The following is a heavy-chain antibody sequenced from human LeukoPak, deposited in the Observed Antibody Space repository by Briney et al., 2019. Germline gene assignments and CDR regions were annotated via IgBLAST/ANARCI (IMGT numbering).Heavy chain of an antibody. Sequence: SETLSLTCTVSGGSISSYYWSWIRQPPGKGLEWIGYIYYSGSTNYNPSLKSRVTISVDTSKNQFSLKLSAVTAADTAVYYCARERQRRFDYWGQGTLVTVSS. J-gene: IGHJ4*02. V-gene: IGHV4-59*01. D-gene: IGHD6-25*01. CDR3: ARERQRRFDY. CDR1: GGSISSYY. CDR2: IYYSGST.